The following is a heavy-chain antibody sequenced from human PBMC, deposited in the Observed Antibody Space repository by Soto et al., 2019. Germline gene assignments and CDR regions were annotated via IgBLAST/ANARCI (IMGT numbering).Heavy chain of an antibody. J-gene: IGHJ3*01. D-gene: IGHD3-22*01. CDR1: GYTFTDYY. CDR2: INADSGGT. V-gene: IGHV1-2*04. Sequence: QVQLVQSGVEVKKPGASVKVSCETSGYTFTDYYMHWVRQAPGQGLEWTGWINADSGGTNYAQKFQGWVTMTRDTSINTVYMELSRLKSDDKAVYYCARDYLKDSRSYWTFDVWGQGTMVTVSS. CDR3: ARDYLKDSRSYWTFDV.